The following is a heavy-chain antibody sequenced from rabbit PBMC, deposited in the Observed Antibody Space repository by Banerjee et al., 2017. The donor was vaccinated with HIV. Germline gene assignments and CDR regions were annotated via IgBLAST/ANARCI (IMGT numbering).Heavy chain of an antibody. CDR1: GFDFSSYYM. J-gene: IGHJ4*01. D-gene: IGHD7-1*01. V-gene: IGHV1S45*01. CDR3: ARILRTGDFDL. Sequence: QEQLKETGGGLVQPGGSLTLSCKASGFDFSSYYMSWVRQAPGKGLEWIGIIYTGDGSTYYASWVNGRFTISKTSSTTVTLQMTSLTAADTATYFCARILRTGDFDLWGPGTLVTVS. CDR2: IYTGDGST.